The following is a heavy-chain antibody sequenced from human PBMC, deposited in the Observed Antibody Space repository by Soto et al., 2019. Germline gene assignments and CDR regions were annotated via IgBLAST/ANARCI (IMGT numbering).Heavy chain of an antibody. CDR2: ISYDGSNK. Sequence: QVQLVESGGGVVQPGRSLRLSCAASGFTFSSYAMHWVRQAPGKGLEWVAVISYDGSNKYYADSVKGRFTISSDNSKHTLHLQMNGLRAEDTAVYYCANLGPVVTAKGPFDYWRQVTLVTVSS. D-gene: IGHD2-21*02. CDR3: ANLGPVVTAKGPFDY. CDR1: GFTFSSYA. J-gene: IGHJ4*02. V-gene: IGHV3-30*14.